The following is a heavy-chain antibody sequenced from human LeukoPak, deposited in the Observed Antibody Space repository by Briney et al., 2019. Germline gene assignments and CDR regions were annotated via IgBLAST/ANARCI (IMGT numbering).Heavy chain of an antibody. CDR2: IYHSGST. V-gene: IGHV4-38-2*01. D-gene: IGHD1/OR15-1a*01. Sequence: SETLSLTCAVSGHSISSDYYWGWIRQPPWKGLEWIGSIYHSGSTYYNPSLKSRVTILVDTSKNQFSLKLSSVTAADTAVYYCARAYRTIDYWGQGTLVTVSS. CDR3: ARAYRTIDY. J-gene: IGHJ4*02. CDR1: GHSISSDYY.